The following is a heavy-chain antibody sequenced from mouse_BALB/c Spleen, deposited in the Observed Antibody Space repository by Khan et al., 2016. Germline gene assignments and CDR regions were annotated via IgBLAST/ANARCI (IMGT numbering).Heavy chain of an antibody. CDR3: ARWGLLDYYAMDY. V-gene: IGHV3-8*02. CDR1: GDSITSGY. D-gene: IGHD2-3*01. J-gene: IGHJ4*01. CDR2: ISYSGST. Sequence: EVQLQESGPSLVKPSQTLSLTCSVTGDSITSGYWNWIRKFPGNKLEYMGYISYSGSTYYNPSLKIRISITRDTSKNQYYLQLNSVTTEDTATYYCARWGLLDYYAMDYWGQGTSVTVSS.